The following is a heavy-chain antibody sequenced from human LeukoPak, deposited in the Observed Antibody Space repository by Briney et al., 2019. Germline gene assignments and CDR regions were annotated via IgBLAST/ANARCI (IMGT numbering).Heavy chain of an antibody. CDR2: IRGAGGTT. CDR3: GKDPNGDYVGAFDF. V-gene: IGHV3-23*01. Sequence: GGSLRLSCAASGFTFSDYALIWVRQAPGKGLEWISAIRGAGGTTYYADSVKGRCTISRDNSRNTVYLQMNSLRAEDTALYFCGKDPNGDYVGAFDFWGPGTMVTVSS. D-gene: IGHD4-17*01. CDR1: GFTFSDYA. J-gene: IGHJ3*01.